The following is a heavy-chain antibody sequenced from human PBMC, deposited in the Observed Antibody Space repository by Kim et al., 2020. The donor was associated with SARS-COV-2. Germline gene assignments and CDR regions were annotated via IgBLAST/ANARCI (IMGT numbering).Heavy chain of an antibody. D-gene: IGHD2-21*02. Sequence: ADAGKCRFTLSRDNAKNSLYLQMSSLRAEDTAVYYCARASGGGNFDAFDIWGQGTMVTVSS. J-gene: IGHJ3*02. CDR3: ARASGGGNFDAFDI. V-gene: IGHV3-11*05.